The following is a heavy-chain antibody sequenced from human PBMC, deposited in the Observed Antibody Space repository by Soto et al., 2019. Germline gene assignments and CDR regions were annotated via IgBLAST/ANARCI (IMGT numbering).Heavy chain of an antibody. Sequence: EAQLVQSGGGLIQPGGSMRLSCAASGFTFSTYWMHWVRQAPGKGLVWVSSIKPDGSLTPYADSVRGRFTISRDNSKNTVYLQMNSLRAEDTAVYYCARDKGVTMVRGYDKWGQGTLVAVSS. CDR3: ARDKGVTMVRGYDK. CDR1: GFTFSTYW. D-gene: IGHD3-10*01. V-gene: IGHV3-74*03. J-gene: IGHJ4*02. CDR2: IKPDGSLT.